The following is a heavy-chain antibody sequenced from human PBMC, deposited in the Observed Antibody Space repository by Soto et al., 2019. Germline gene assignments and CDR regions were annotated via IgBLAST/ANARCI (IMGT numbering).Heavy chain of an antibody. J-gene: IGHJ4*02. CDR1: GGSISSYY. CDR3: ARAADYYDSSGYRYYFDY. CDR2: IYYSGST. D-gene: IGHD3-22*01. V-gene: IGHV4-59*01. Sequence: PSETLSLTCTVSGGSISSYYWSWIRQPPGKGLEWIGYIYYSGSTNYNPSLKSRVTISVDTSKNQFSLKLSSVTAADTAVYYCARAADYYDSSGYRYYFDYWGQGTLVTVSS.